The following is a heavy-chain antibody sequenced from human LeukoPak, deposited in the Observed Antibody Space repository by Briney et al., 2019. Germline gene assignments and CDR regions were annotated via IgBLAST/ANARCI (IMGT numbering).Heavy chain of an antibody. CDR2: INSDGSDT. Sequence: PGGSLRLSCAASGFTFSRYWMHWVRQTPEKGLVWVSHINSDGSDTTYADSVKGRFTISRDNAKNSLYLQMNSLRAEDTAVYYCARKPGSEKTPSNYDFWSGYYFWGQGTLVTVSS. D-gene: IGHD3-3*01. V-gene: IGHV3-74*01. CDR3: ARKPGSEKTPSNYDFWSGYYF. CDR1: GFTFSRYW. J-gene: IGHJ4*02.